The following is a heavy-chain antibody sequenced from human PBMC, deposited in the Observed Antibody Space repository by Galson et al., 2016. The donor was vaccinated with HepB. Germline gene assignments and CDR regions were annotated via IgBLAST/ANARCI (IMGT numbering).Heavy chain of an antibody. V-gene: IGHV1-69*13. Sequence: SVKVSCKASGGTFSNNGITWVRQAPGQGLEWMGAIIPIYGTPNYAQKFQNRVTITADESTSTAYMELRSLRSEDTAVYYCARASQGGGSALVPGRIREAEYYYNMDVWGQGTTVSVSS. CDR3: ARASQGGGSALVPGRIREAEYYYNMDV. D-gene: IGHD2-2*01. CDR1: GGTFSNNG. J-gene: IGHJ6*02. CDR2: IIPIYGTP.